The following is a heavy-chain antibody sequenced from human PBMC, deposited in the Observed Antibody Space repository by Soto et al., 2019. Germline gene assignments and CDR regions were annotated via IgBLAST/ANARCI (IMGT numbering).Heavy chain of an antibody. V-gene: IGHV6-1*01. CDR1: GDSVSSNSAA. Sequence: PSQTLSLTCAISGDSVSSNSAAWNWIRQSPSRGLEWLGRTYYMSKWYYGYAVSVKSRITINPDPSKNQSSLQLNSVIPEDTAVYYCARIHSSSSSDMDVWVQGTTVTAP. CDR2: TYYMSKWYY. J-gene: IGHJ6*02. CDR3: ARIHSSSSSDMDV. D-gene: IGHD6-6*01.